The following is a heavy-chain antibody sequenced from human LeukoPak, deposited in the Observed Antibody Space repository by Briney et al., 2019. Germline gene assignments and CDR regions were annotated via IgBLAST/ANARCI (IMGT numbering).Heavy chain of an antibody. D-gene: IGHD2-8*02. CDR1: GGTFSSYA. V-gene: IGHV1-69*13. J-gene: IGHJ4*02. CDR3: ATKPWDQEPLVATEHPYYFDY. Sequence: SVKVSCKASGGTFSSYAISWVRQAPGPGLEWMGGIIPIFGTANYAQKFQGRVTITADESTSTAYMELSSLRSEDTAVYDCATKPWDQEPLVATEHPYYFDYWGQGTLVTVSS. CDR2: IIPIFGTA.